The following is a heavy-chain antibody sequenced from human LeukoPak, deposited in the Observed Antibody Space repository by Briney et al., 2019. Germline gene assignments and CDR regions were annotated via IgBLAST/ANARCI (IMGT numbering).Heavy chain of an antibody. D-gene: IGHD3-10*01. CDR3: ARDRSAMVRGVTYNWFDP. CDR2: ISSSGSTI. V-gene: IGHV3-48*03. Sequence: GGSLRLSCAASGFTFSSYEMNWVRQAPGKGLEWVSYISSSGSTIYYAVSVKGRFTISRDNAKNSLYLQMNSLRAEDTAVYYCARDRSAMVRGVTYNWFDPWGQGTLVTVSS. CDR1: GFTFSSYE. J-gene: IGHJ5*02.